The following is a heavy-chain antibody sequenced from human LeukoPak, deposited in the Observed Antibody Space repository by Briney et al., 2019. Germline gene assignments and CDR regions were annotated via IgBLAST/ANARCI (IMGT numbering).Heavy chain of an antibody. D-gene: IGHD6-6*01. CDR1: GFTFSDYH. Sequence: GSLRLSCAASGFTFSDYHMSWIRQPAGKGLEWIGRIYTSGSTNYNPSLKSRVTMSVDTSKNQFSLKLSSVTAADTAVYYCARSSSSAPFYYYYYMDVWGKGTTVTVSS. V-gene: IGHV4-4*07. CDR2: IYTSGST. J-gene: IGHJ6*03. CDR3: ARSSSSAPFYYYYYMDV.